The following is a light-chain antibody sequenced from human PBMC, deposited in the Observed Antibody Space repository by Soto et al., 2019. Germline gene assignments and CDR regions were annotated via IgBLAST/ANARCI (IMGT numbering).Light chain of an antibody. V-gene: IGLV3-21*01. CDR2: YDS. CDR1: NVGSRS. Sequence: SYELTQPPSVSVAPGETARISCGGNNVGSRSVHWYQQKPGQAPFLVIYYDSDRPSGIPERFSGSKSGNTATLIISRVEAGDEADYYCQVWEATGDQVVFGGGTKLPVL. CDR3: QVWEATGDQVV. J-gene: IGLJ2*01.